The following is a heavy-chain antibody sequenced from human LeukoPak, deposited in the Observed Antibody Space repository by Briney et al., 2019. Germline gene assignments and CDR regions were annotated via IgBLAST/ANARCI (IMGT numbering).Heavy chain of an antibody. CDR2: IYHSGST. V-gene: IGHV4-4*02. CDR1: GFTFSSYAM. Sequence: GALRLSCAASGFTFSSYAMSWVRQPPGKGLEWIGEIYHSGSTNYNPSLKSRVTISVDKSKNQFSLKLSSVTAADTAVYYCARGRYSNYWGQGTLVTVSS. CDR3: ARGRYSNY. D-gene: IGHD2-15*01. J-gene: IGHJ4*02.